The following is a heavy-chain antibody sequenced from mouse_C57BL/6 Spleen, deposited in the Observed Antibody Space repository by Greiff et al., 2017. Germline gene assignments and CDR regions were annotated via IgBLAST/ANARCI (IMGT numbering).Heavy chain of an antibody. V-gene: IGHV1-80*01. CDR2: IYPGDGDT. CDR1: GYAFSSYW. D-gene: IGHD1-1*01. CDR3: ARWEGSSYYFDY. J-gene: IGHJ2*01. Sequence: VQLKQSGAELVKPGASVKISCKASGYAFSSYWMNWVKQRPGKGLEWIGQIYPGDGDTNYNGKFKGKATLTADKSSSTAYMQLSSLTSEDSAVYFCARWEGSSYYFDYWGQGTTLTVSS.